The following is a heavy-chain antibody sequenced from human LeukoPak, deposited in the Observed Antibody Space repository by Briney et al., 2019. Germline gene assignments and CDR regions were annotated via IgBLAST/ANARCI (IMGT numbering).Heavy chain of an antibody. D-gene: IGHD3-3*01. CDR1: GFTFSSSA. CDR3: AKAAGRITIFGVVTIPHNWFDP. V-gene: IGHV3-23*01. CDR2: ISASGGST. J-gene: IGHJ5*02. Sequence: GGSLRLSCAASGFTFSSSAMSWVRQVPGKGLEWVSGISASGGSTYYADSVKGRFTISRDNSKNTLYLQMNSLRAEDTAVYYCAKAAGRITIFGVVTIPHNWFDPWGQGTLVTVSS.